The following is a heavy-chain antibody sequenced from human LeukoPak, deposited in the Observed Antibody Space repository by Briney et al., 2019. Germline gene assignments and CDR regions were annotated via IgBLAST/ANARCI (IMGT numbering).Heavy chain of an antibody. V-gene: IGHV4-39*01. Sequence: WVRQPPGKGLEWIGNMYYSGGTYYNPSLKSRVTISVDTSKNQFSLKLSSVTAADTAVYYCASAIVGAPYFDYWGQGTLVTVSS. D-gene: IGHD1-26*01. CDR2: MYYSGGT. CDR3: ASAIVGAPYFDY. J-gene: IGHJ4*02.